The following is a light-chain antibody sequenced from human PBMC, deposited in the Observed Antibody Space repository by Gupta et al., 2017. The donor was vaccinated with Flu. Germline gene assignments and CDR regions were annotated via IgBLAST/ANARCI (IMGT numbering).Light chain of an antibody. J-gene: IGKJ4*01. V-gene: IGKV3-20*01. CDR3: QQYGNSPLT. CDR1: QSGPSSY. Sequence: ERAALSCRASQSGPSSYLAGYQQKPGQAPRILIYGASNRATGIPDRCSGSGAWTDFTLTIIRLDPEEFAVYYCQQYGNSPLTFGGGTTVEIK. CDR2: GAS.